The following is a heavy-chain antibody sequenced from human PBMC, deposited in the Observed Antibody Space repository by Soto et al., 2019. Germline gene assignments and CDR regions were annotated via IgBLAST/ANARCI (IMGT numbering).Heavy chain of an antibody. CDR3: ARGIAAAVENWFDP. V-gene: IGHV4-38-2*01. CDR2: IYHSGST. D-gene: IGHD6-13*01. Sequence: SETLSLTCAVSGYSISSGYYWGWIRQPPGKGLEWIGSIYHSGSTYYNPSLKSRVTISVDTSKNQFSLKLSSVTAADTAVYYCARGIAAAVENWFDPWGQGTLVTVSS. J-gene: IGHJ5*02. CDR1: GYSISSGYY.